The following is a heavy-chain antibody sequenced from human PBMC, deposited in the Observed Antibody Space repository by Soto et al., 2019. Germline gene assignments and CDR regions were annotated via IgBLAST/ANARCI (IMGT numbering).Heavy chain of an antibody. Sequence: QVQLVESGGGVVQPGRSLRLSCAASGFTFSSYGMHWVRQAPGKGLEWVAVIWYDGSNKYYADSVKGRFTISRDNSRTTLYLQMNSLRAEDTPGYYCARDRSDYSDHYYCDYWGQGTLVTVSS. J-gene: IGHJ4*02. V-gene: IGHV3-33*01. CDR2: IWYDGSNK. CDR3: ARDRSDYSDHYYCDY. CDR1: GFTFSSYG. D-gene: IGHD4-17*01.